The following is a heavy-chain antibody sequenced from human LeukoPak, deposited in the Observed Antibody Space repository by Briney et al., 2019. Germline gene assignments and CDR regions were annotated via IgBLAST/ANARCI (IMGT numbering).Heavy chain of an antibody. J-gene: IGHJ4*02. V-gene: IGHV4-4*07. CDR3: AGVVPAANAGSYVDY. CDR1: GGSISSYH. Sequence: SGTLSLTCTVSGGSISSYHWSWIRQPAGKGLEWIGRIYTSGSTNYNPSLKSRVTMSVDTSKDQFSLKLSSVTAADTAAYYCAGVVPAANAGSYVDYWGQGTLVTVSS. CDR2: IYTSGST. D-gene: IGHD2-2*01.